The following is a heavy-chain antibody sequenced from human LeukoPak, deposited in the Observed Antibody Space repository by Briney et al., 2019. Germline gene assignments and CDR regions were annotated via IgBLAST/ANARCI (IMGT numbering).Heavy chain of an antibody. V-gene: IGHV4-34*01. Sequence: PSETLSLTCAVYGGSFSGYYWSWIRQPPGKGLEWIGEINHSGSTNYNPSLKSRVTISVDTSKNQFSLKLSSVTAADTAVYYCARGARGYCSGGSCYPFDYWGQGTLVTVSS. CDR1: GGSFSGYY. J-gene: IGHJ4*02. CDR3: ARGARGYCSGGSCYPFDY. CDR2: INHSGST. D-gene: IGHD2-15*01.